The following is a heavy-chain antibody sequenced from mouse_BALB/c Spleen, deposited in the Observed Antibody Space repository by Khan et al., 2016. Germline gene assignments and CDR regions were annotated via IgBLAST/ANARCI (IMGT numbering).Heavy chain of an antibody. Sequence: EVQLPSSLPYLVKPSQSVSLTCTVTGYSITSHYSWHWIRHFPGNKVEWMGYIHYSGSTDYNPSLKSRNSITRDTAKNQFFLHLNSVTTEDTATYYCAGSSSGYWYYFDYWGPGTTLTVSS. CDR3: AGSSSGYWYYFDY. CDR2: IHYSGST. J-gene: IGHJ2*01. CDR1: GYSITSHYS. V-gene: IGHV3-1*02. D-gene: IGHD3-1*01.